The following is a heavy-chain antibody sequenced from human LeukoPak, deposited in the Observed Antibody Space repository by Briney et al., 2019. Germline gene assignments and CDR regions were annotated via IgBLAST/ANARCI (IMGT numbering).Heavy chain of an antibody. CDR3: ARDPYSGYEYFDY. J-gene: IGHJ4*02. V-gene: IGHV3-21*01. CDR2: ISSSSSYI. Sequence: GGSLRLSCAASGLTFSSYSMNWVRQAPGKGLEWVSSISSSSSYIYYADSVKGRFTISRDNAKNSLYLQMNSLRAEDTAVYYCARDPYSGYEYFDYWGQGTLVTVSS. D-gene: IGHD5-12*01. CDR1: GLTFSSYS.